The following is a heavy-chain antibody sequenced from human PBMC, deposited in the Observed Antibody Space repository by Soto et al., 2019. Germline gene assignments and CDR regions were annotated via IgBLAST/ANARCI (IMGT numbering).Heavy chain of an antibody. J-gene: IGHJ4*02. CDR3: ARDFAYFDS. CDR2: IYYTGST. CDR1: GGPINSDY. D-gene: IGHD3-3*01. V-gene: IGHV4-59*01. Sequence: SETLSLTCTVSGGPINSDYWTWIRQPPGRGLEWIGYIYYTGSTSYNPSLRSRVTISVDRSKNQFSLKLGSVTAADTAVYFCARDFAYFDSWGQGTLVTVSS.